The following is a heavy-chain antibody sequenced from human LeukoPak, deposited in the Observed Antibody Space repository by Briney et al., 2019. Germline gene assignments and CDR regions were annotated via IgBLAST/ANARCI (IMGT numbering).Heavy chain of an antibody. CDR2: ISGGGETT. Sequence: GGSLRLSCAASGFTFNNYAMNWVRQAPGKGLEWVSSISGGGETTYYADSAKGRFTISRDNSQTTLYLQMNRLRAEDTAVYYCARDYADYVGYFFFDYWGQGTLVTVSS. CDR3: ARDYADYVGYFFFDY. V-gene: IGHV3-23*01. D-gene: IGHD4-17*01. J-gene: IGHJ4*02. CDR1: GFTFNNYA.